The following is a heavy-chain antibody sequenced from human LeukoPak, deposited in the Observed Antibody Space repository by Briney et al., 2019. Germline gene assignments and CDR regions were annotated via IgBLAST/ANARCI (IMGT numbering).Heavy chain of an antibody. Sequence: GGSLRLSCAASGFTFSSYWMSWVRQAPGKGLEWVANIKQDGSEKYYVDSVKGRFTISRDNAKNSLYLQMNSLRAEDTAVYYCARVQGGWPSFVYYYYMDVWGKGTTVTVPS. CDR1: GFTFSSYW. J-gene: IGHJ6*03. D-gene: IGHD6-19*01. V-gene: IGHV3-7*01. CDR3: ARVQGGWPSFVYYYYMDV. CDR2: IKQDGSEK.